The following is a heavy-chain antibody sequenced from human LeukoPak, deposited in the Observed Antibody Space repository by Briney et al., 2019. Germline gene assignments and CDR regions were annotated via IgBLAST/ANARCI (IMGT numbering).Heavy chain of an antibody. CDR1: GYTFTGYY. D-gene: IGHD2-2*01. J-gene: IGHJ6*03. CDR2: INPNSGGT. V-gene: IGHV1-2*02. CDR3: ARDPVVPAAIHYYYYMDV. Sequence: GASVKVSCKASGYTFTGYYMHWVRQAPGQGLEWMGWINPNSGGTNYAQKFQGRVTMTRDTSISTAYMELSRLRSDDTAVYYCARDPVVPAAIHYYYYMDVWGKGTTVTVSS.